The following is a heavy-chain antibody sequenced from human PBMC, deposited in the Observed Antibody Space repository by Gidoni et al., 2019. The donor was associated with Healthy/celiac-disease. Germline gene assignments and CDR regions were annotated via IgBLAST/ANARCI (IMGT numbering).Heavy chain of an antibody. V-gene: IGHV4-34*01. CDR2: INHSGST. J-gene: IGHJ4*02. CDR3: ARGNRSLSKKNYYGSGSYPGGLDY. D-gene: IGHD3-10*01. Sequence: GLEWIGEINHSGSTNYNPSLKSRVTISVDTSKNQFSLKLSSVTAADTAVYYCARGNRSLSKKNYYGSGSYPGGLDYWGQGTLVTVSS.